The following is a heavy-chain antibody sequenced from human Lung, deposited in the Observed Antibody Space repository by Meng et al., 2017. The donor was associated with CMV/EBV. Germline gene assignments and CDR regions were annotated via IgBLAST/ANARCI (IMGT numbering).Heavy chain of an antibody. Sequence: SXTLSLTCTVSGGSIRSYYWSWIRQPPGKGLEWIGYIYYSGSTNYNPSLKSRVTISVDTSKNQFPLKLSSVTAADTAVYYCARDPAASIFGVVTNEGYFDYWGQGXLVTVSS. D-gene: IGHD3-3*01. CDR2: IYYSGST. CDR1: GGSIRSYY. V-gene: IGHV4-59*01. J-gene: IGHJ4*02. CDR3: ARDPAASIFGVVTNEGYFDY.